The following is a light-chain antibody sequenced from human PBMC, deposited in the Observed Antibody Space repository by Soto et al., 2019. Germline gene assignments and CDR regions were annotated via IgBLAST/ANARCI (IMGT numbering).Light chain of an antibody. CDR3: CSYAGIRV. CDR1: NSHVGAFNL. V-gene: IGLV2-23*02. CDR2: EVN. J-gene: IGLJ1*01. Sequence: QSVLTQPASVSASPGQSITISCTGTNSHVGAFNLVSWYQQYPGKAPRLIIYEVNKRPSGISNRFSGSKSGNTASLTISGFQAEDEADYYCCSYAGIRVFGTGTKVTVL.